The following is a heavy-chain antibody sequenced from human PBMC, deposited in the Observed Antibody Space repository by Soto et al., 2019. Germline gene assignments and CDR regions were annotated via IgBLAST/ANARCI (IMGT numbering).Heavy chain of an antibody. J-gene: IGHJ4*02. CDR1: GFTFTRYS. V-gene: IGHV3-21*06. CDR2: ISSTTHYI. Sequence: GGSLRLSCAASGFTFTRYSMNWVRQAPGKGPEWVSSISSTTHYIYYADSMRGRFTISRDNAKNAVYLEMNSLRAEDTAVYYCARESEDLTSNFDYWGQGTLVTVSS. CDR3: ARESEDLTSNFDY.